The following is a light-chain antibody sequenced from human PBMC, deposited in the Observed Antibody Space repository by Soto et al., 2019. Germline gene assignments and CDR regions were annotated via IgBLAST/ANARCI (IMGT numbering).Light chain of an antibody. V-gene: IGKV3-20*01. J-gene: IGKJ3*01. CDR3: QQYGSTWVT. Sequence: IVLTQSPGTLSLSPGERATLSCRASQSVSSSYLAWYQQKPGQAPRLLIYGASSRATGIPDRFSGSGSGTDFTLTISRLEPEDFAVYYCQQYGSTWVTFGPGTKVDIK. CDR2: GAS. CDR1: QSVSSSY.